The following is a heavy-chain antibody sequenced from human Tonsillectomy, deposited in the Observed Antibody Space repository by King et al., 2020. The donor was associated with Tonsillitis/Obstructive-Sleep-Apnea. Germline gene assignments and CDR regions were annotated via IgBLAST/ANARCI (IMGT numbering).Heavy chain of an antibody. CDR2: ISSSSNTI. CDR1: GFTLRSYN. J-gene: IGHJ4*02. V-gene: IGHV3-48*02. Sequence: VQLVESGGGLVQPGGSLRLSCAASGFTLRSYNMNWVRQAPGKGLEWGSYISSSSNTIYYADSVKVRFTISRDNAKNSLYLQMNSLIDGDTAVFYCAREKGSGFVDYWGQGTLVTVSS. CDR3: AREKGSGFVDY. D-gene: IGHD6-25*01.